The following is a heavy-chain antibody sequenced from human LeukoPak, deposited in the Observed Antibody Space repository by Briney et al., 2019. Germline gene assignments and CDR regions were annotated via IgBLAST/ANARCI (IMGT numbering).Heavy chain of an antibody. J-gene: IGHJ4*02. V-gene: IGHV3-66*01. Sequence: GGSRRLSCAGSGFSVSANYMSWVRQAPGKGLEWVAMIYSGGYTKYADSVKGRFTISRDNSKNTLYVQLNSLRDDDTAVYYCARADNGDYFDYWGQGTLVTVSS. CDR2: IYSGGYT. D-gene: IGHD4-17*01. CDR3: ARADNGDYFDY. CDR1: GFSVSANY.